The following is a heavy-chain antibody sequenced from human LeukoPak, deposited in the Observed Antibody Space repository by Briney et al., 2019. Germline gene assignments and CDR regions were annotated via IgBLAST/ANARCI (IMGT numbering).Heavy chain of an antibody. D-gene: IGHD3-22*01. V-gene: IGHV3-15*01. Sequence: KTGGSLRLSCAASGFTFTNAWMSWVRQAPGKGLEWVCHIKTKSDGGTTDYAAPVNGRFTISRDDSENMLYLQMNSLETEDTAVYYCTAPRGPRNGYYLSDYWGQGTLVTVSS. J-gene: IGHJ4*02. CDR1: GFTFTNAW. CDR3: TAPRGPRNGYYLSDY. CDR2: IKTKSDGGTT.